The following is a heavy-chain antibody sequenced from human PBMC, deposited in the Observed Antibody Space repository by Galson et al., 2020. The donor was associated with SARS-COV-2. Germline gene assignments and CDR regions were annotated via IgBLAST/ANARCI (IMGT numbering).Heavy chain of an antibody. CDR2: IYTSGST. J-gene: IGHJ2*01. D-gene: IGHD6-6*01. CDR3: ARDWPSLSSSSKWYWYFDL. CDR1: GGSISSGSYY. V-gene: IGHV4-61*02. Sequence: SETLSLTCTVSGGSISSGSYYWSWIRQPAGKGLEWIGRIYTSGSTNYNPSLKSRVTISVDTSKNQFSLKLSSVTAADTAVYYCARDWPSLSSSSKWYWYFDLWGRGTLVTVSS.